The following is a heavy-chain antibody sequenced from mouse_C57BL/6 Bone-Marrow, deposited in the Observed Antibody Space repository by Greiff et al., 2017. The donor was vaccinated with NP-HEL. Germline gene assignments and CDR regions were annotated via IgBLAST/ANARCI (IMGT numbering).Heavy chain of an antibody. CDR2: INPNNGGT. V-gene: IGHV1-26*01. Sequence: EVQLQQSGPELVKPGASVKISCKASGYTFTDYYMNWVKQSHGKSLEWIGDINPNNGGTSYNQKFKGKATLTVDKSSSTAYMELRSLTSEDSAVYYCARKRRAYDYWGKGTTLTVST. CDR3: ARKRRAYDY. CDR1: GYTFTDYY. J-gene: IGHJ2*01. D-gene: IGHD3-3*01.